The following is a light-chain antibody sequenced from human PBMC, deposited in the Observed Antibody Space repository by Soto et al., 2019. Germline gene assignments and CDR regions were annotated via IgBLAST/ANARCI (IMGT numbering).Light chain of an antibody. CDR1: QSISSNY. V-gene: IGKV3-20*01. CDR2: GAS. Sequence: EFVLTQSPGTLSLSPGERATLSCRASQSISSNYLAWYQQIPGQAPRLLIYGASSRATGIPDRFSGSGSGTDFTLTISRLEPEDFAMYYCQQYDKWPRTFGQGTKVEIK. J-gene: IGKJ1*01. CDR3: QQYDKWPRT.